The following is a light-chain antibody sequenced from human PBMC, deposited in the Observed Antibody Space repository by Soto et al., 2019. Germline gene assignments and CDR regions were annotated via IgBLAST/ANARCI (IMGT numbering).Light chain of an antibody. CDR1: RSDVGGYNY. Sequence: QSVLTQPASVSGSPGQSITISCTGTRSDVGGYNYVSWYQQHPGKAPKLIIYEVTNRPSGVSHRFSGSKSVNTASLTISGLQAEDEADYYCSSFTTNTTLGVAFGGGTKVTVL. J-gene: IGLJ2*01. CDR2: EVT. CDR3: SSFTTNTTLGVA. V-gene: IGLV2-14*01.